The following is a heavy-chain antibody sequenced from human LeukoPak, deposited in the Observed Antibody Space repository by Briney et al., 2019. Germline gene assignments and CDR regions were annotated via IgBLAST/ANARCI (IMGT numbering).Heavy chain of an antibody. Sequence: GGSLSLSCAGSGCTFTTHAMNWVRQAPGKGLEWVALIWHDASHTFYTDSAKGRFTTSRDNSKNTVYLQMNSLGGEDTAVYYCAREIFGSGSYPDYWGQGTLVTVSS. CDR3: AREIFGSGSYPDY. D-gene: IGHD3-10*01. V-gene: IGHV3-33*08. CDR2: IWHDASHT. CDR1: GCTFTTHA. J-gene: IGHJ4*02.